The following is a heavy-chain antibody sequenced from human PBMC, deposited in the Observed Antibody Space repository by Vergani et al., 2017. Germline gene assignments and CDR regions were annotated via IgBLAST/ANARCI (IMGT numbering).Heavy chain of an antibody. CDR1: GFALNRHA. CDR2: ISFDGTNE. Sequence: QVRLVESGGGVVQPGTSLRLSCVVSGFALNRHAMYWVRQAPGKGLEWVVGISFDGTNEYYPDLVKGRFTISRDIAKNTLYLQVGSLRLEDTGVYHCVRDRGVCAGRRCYTEAWDYWGQGTPVTVSS. D-gene: IGHD2-2*02. CDR3: VRDRGVCAGRRCYTEAWDY. V-gene: IGHV3-30-3*01. J-gene: IGHJ4*02.